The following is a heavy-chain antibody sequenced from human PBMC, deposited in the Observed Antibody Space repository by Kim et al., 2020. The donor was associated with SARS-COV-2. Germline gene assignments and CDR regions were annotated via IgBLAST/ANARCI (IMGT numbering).Heavy chain of an antibody. Sequence: ASVKVSCKASGYTFTSYAMHWVRQAPGQRLEWMGWINAGNGNTKYSQKFQGRVTITRDTSASTAYMELSSLRSEDTAVYYCAREDYYDSSGYYYYYGMDVWRQGTTVTVSS. CDR2: INAGNGNT. J-gene: IGHJ6*02. D-gene: IGHD3-22*01. V-gene: IGHV1-3*01. CDR3: AREDYYDSSGYYYYYGMDV. CDR1: GYTFTSYA.